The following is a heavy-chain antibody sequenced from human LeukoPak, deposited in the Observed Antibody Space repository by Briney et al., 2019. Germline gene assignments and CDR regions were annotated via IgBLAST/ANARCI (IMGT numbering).Heavy chain of an antibody. D-gene: IGHD6-19*01. CDR3: ARAPEQWLVYYFDY. CDR1: GHTFTGYY. Sequence: GASVKVSCKASGHTFTGYYMHWVRQAPGQGLEWMGWINPNSGGTNYAQKFQGRVTMTRDTSISTAYMELSRLRSDDTAVYYCARAPEQWLVYYFDYWGQGTLVTVSS. V-gene: IGHV1-2*02. CDR2: INPNSGGT. J-gene: IGHJ4*02.